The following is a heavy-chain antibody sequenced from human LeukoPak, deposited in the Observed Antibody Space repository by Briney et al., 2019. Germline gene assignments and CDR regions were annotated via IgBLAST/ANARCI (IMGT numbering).Heavy chain of an antibody. J-gene: IGHJ4*02. CDR1: GGSISTISDY. V-gene: IGHV4-31*11. Sequence: SETLSLTCAVSGGSISTISDYWDWIRQPPGKGLEWIGYIYHSGSTYYNPSLNSRVSLSLDTSKNQFSLKLSSVTAADTAVYYCARYYYDSSGYRDPWFNYWGQGTLVTVSS. CDR2: IYHSGST. CDR3: ARYYYDSSGYRDPWFNY. D-gene: IGHD3-22*01.